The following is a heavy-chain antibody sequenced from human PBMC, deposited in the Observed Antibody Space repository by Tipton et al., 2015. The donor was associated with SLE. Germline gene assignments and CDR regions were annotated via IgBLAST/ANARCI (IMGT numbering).Heavy chain of an antibody. CDR1: GGSISSHF. J-gene: IGHJ4*02. D-gene: IGHD3/OR15-3a*01. V-gene: IGHV4-59*11. CDR3: ARDMRDVWTGYHYFDY. CDR2: IYYSGRT. Sequence: LRLSCTVSGGSISSHFWSWIRQPPGKGLEWIGYIYYSGRTKYNPSLKSRVTISVDTSKNQFSLRLSSVTAADTAVYYCARDMRDVWTGYHYFDYWGQGTLVTVSS.